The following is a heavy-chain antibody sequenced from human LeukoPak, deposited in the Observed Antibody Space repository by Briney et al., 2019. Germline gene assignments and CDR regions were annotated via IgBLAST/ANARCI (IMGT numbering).Heavy chain of an antibody. J-gene: IGHJ4*02. CDR3: AKDRAIVVVALDY. D-gene: IGHD2-2*01. Sequence: PGASLRLSCAASGFTFSSYAMSWVRQAPGKGLEWVSAISGSGGSTYYADSVKGRFTISRDNSKNTLYLRMNSLRAEDTAVYYCAKDRAIVVVALDYWGQGTLVTVSS. CDR2: ISGSGGST. V-gene: IGHV3-23*01. CDR1: GFTFSSYA.